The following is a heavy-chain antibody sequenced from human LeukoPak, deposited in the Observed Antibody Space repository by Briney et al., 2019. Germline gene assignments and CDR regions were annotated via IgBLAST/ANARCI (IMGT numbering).Heavy chain of an antibody. D-gene: IGHD3-22*01. CDR3: ARDPRDSSGYYYYGMDV. Sequence: ASVKVSCKASGYTFTSYAMHWVRQAPGQRLEWMGWINAGNGNTKYSQKFQGRVTIIRDTSASTAYMELSSLRSEDTAVYYCARDPRDSSGYYYYGMDVWGQGTTVTVSS. V-gene: IGHV1-3*01. CDR1: GYTFTSYA. CDR2: INAGNGNT. J-gene: IGHJ6*02.